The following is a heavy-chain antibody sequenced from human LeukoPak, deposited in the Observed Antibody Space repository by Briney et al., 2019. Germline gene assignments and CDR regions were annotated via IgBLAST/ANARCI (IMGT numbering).Heavy chain of an antibody. CDR3: AKTQWLVPY. CDR1: GFPFSSYA. V-gene: IGHV3-74*01. CDR2: IHGDGDNI. J-gene: IGHJ4*02. D-gene: IGHD6-19*01. Sequence: GGSLRLSCAASGFPFSSYAMYWVRQAPGKGLVWVARIHGDGDNISYADSVKGRFTISRDNSKNTLYLEMNSLRAEDTAVYYCAKTQWLVPYWGQRTLVTVSS.